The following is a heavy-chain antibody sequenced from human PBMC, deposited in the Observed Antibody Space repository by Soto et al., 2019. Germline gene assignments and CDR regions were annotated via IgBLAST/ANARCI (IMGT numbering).Heavy chain of an antibody. J-gene: IGHJ4*02. V-gene: IGHV1-69*12. CDR1: GGTFSSYA. Sequence: QVQLVQSGAEVKKPGSSVKVPCKASGGTFSSYAISWVRQAPGQGLEWMGGIIPIFGTANYAQKFQGRVTITADESTRTAYMELSSLRSEDTAVYYCARDVLAAAGTAGWGQGTLVTVSS. D-gene: IGHD6-13*01. CDR2: IIPIFGTA. CDR3: ARDVLAAAGTAG.